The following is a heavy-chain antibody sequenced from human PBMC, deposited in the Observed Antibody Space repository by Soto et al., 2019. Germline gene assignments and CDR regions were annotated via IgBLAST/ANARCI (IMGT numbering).Heavy chain of an antibody. CDR3: RGYNVLTGYHGYGMDV. J-gene: IGHJ6*02. D-gene: IGHD3-9*01. Sequence: SGPTLVNPTQTLTLTCTFSGFSLSTGGVGVGWIRQPPGKAPEWLALIYWNDDKRYSPSLNSRLTITKDTSKNQVVLTMSNMDPVDTAPYHCRGYNVLTGYHGYGMDVWGQGTTVTVSS. CDR2: IYWNDDK. V-gene: IGHV2-5*01. CDR1: GFSLSTGGVG.